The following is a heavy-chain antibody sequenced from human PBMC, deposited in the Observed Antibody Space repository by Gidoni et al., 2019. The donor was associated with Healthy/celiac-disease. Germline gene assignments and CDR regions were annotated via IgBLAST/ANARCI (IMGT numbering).Heavy chain of an antibody. J-gene: IGHJ6*02. D-gene: IGHD3-3*01. Sequence: QVQLVESGGGVVQPGRSLRLSCAASGFPFSSYAMHWVRQAPGKGLEWVAVISYDGSNKYYADSVKGRFTISRDNSKNTLYLQMNSLRAEDTAVYYCARGVARTAYYGMDVWGQGTTVTVSS. CDR2: ISYDGSNK. CDR3: ARGVARTAYYGMDV. CDR1: GFPFSSYA. V-gene: IGHV3-30*04.